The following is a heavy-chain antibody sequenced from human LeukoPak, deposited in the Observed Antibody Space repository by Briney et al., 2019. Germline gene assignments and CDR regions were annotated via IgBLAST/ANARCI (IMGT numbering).Heavy chain of an antibody. V-gene: IGHV3-15*01. CDR3: TTDRTFASGWFGKLVY. CDR2: IKRKSDGGTT. D-gene: IGHD3-10*01. CDR1: GFTFSNAW. Sequence: GGSLRLSCAASGFTFSNAWMSWVRQAPGKGLEWVGRIKRKSDGGTTDYAAPVKGRFTMSRDDSKNTLYLQMNSLKTEDTAVYYCTTDRTFASGWFGKLVYWGQGTLVTVSS. J-gene: IGHJ4*02.